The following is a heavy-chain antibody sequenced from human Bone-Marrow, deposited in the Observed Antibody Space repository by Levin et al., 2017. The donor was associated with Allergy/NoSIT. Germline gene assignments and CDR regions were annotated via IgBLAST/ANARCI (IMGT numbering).Heavy chain of an antibody. CDR3: ATLDSAAAGIDY. CDR2: RERKEVER. Sequence: KGAGYSFTSYWISWVRQMPGKGREGRGRRERKEVERRESVYIQFPFTISADRSISTAYLQWSSLKASDTAMYYCATLDSAAAGIDYWAQGTLVTVSS. V-gene: IGHV5-10-1*01. CDR1: GYSFTSYW. J-gene: IGHJ4*02. D-gene: IGHD6-13*01.